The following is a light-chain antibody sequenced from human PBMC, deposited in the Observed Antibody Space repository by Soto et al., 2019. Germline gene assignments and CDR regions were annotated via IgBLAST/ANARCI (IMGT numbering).Light chain of an antibody. CDR2: RNN. CDR1: SSNIGSNY. Sequence: QAVVTQPPSASGTPGQRVTISCSGSSSNIGSNYVYWYQQLPGTAPKLLIYRNNQRPSGVPDRFSGSKSGTSASLAISGLRSEDEADYYCAAWDESLGGWVFGGGTKVTVL. J-gene: IGLJ3*02. V-gene: IGLV1-47*01. CDR3: AAWDESLGGWV.